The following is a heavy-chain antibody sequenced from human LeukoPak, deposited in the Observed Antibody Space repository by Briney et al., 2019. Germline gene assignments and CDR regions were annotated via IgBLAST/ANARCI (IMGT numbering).Heavy chain of an antibody. CDR1: GYTFTSYD. CDR2: MNPNSGNT. J-gene: IGHJ5*02. D-gene: IGHD3-10*01. V-gene: IGHV1-8*01. Sequence: GASVKVSCKASGYTFTSYDINWVRQATGQGLEWMGWMNPNSGNTGYAQKFQGRVTMTRNTSISTAYMELSSLRSEDTAVYHCARGGWGWFLSSRRDWFDPWGQGTLVTVSS. CDR3: ARGGWGWFLSSRRDWFDP.